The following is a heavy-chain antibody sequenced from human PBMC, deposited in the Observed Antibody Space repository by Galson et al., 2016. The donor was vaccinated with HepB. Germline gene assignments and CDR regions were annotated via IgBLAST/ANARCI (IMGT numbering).Heavy chain of an antibody. CDR2: IYHGGST. D-gene: IGHD6-13*01. CDR3: ARAGQQQLIRGFFDP. J-gene: IGHJ5*02. V-gene: IGHV4-30-2*01. Sequence: TLSLTCAVSGGSISSGAYSWSWIRQPPGKGLEWIGYIYHGGSTYYNPSLKSRVTISLDRSKNQFSLKLTSVTAADTAMYYCARAGQQQLIRGFFDPWGRGTVVTISS. CDR1: GGSISSGAYS.